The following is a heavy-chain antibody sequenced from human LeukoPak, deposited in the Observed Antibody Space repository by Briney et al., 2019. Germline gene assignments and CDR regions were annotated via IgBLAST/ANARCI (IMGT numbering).Heavy chain of an antibody. CDR1: GGSFITAA. Sequence: SVKVSCKASGGSFITAAISWVRQAPGQGLEWMGGIFPIYEKVNYSPKFQGRVTISTDDSKTTVYMEMERLTSDDTAVFYCTRGGIAAGSTEFYSYMDVWGKGTTVTVSS. V-gene: IGHV1-69*05. J-gene: IGHJ6*03. CDR3: TRGGIAAGSTEFYSYMDV. D-gene: IGHD6-13*01. CDR2: IFPIYEKV.